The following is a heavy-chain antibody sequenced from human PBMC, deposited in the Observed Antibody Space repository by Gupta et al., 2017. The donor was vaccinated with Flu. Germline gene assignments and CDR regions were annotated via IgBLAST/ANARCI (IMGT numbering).Heavy chain of an antibody. CDR1: GFTFSGPA. Sequence: EVQLVESGGGLVQPGGSLKLSCAASGFTFSGPAMHGVRQASGKGLEWVGRIRSKANSYATAYAASVKGRFTISRDDSKNTAYLQMNSLKTEDTAVYYCTRGYCSSTSCYTFDYWGQGTLVTVSS. CDR2: IRSKANSYAT. J-gene: IGHJ4*02. V-gene: IGHV3-73*02. D-gene: IGHD2-2*02. CDR3: TRGYCSSTSCYTFDY.